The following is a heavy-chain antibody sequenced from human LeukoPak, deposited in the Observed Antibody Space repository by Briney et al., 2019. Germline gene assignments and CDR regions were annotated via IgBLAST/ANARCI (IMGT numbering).Heavy chain of an antibody. CDR2: INPNNGGT. D-gene: IGHD5-12*01. V-gene: IGHV1-2*02. CDR3: ARDALTGYEHFDY. CDR1: GYTFTGYY. Sequence: ASVKVSCKASGYTFTGYYIHWVRQAPGQGLEWMGWINPNNGGTNYAQEFQGRVTMTRDTSISTGYMELSRLRSDDTAVYYCARDALTGYEHFDYWGQGTLVTVSS. J-gene: IGHJ4*02.